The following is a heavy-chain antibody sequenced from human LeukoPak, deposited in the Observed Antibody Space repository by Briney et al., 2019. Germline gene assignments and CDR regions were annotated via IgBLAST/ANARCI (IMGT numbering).Heavy chain of an antibody. V-gene: IGHV4-38-2*02. Sequence: NPSETLSLTCTVSGYSITSGYYWGWIRQPPGKGLEWIGSIYHSGSTYYNPSLKSRVTISVDTSKNQFSLKLSSVTAADTAVYYCARGGGDYGDYVSSPLEAQNDYWGQGTLVTVSS. D-gene: IGHD4-17*01. J-gene: IGHJ4*02. CDR1: GYSITSGYY. CDR2: IYHSGST. CDR3: ARGGGDYGDYVSSPLEAQNDY.